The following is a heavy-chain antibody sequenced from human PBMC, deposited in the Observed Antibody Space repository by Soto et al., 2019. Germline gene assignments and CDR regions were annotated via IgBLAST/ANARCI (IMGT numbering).Heavy chain of an antibody. CDR3: ARRRGLVGSFDY. Sequence: PGESLKISCKGSGYSFTTYWLGWVRQVPGKGLEWMGFIYPGDSDTRYSPSFQGQVTISADKSISAAYLQWSSLKASDTAMYFCARRRGLVGSFDYWGRGTLVTVSS. J-gene: IGHJ4*02. V-gene: IGHV5-51*01. CDR2: IYPGDSDT. CDR1: GYSFTTYW. D-gene: IGHD3-9*01.